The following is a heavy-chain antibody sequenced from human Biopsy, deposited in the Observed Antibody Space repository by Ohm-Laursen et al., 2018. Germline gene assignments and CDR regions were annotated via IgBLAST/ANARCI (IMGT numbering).Heavy chain of an antibody. CDR2: IYYSSTT. V-gene: IGHV4-31*01. CDR1: GGSVSSGGFY. Sequence: TLSPTCTVSGGSVSSGGFYWSWIRQHPGKGLEWIGYIYYSSTTYYNPSLKSLVTISVDTSKNQLSLKMISVTAADTAVYYCARRPYGGTRYWYFDLWGRGTLVTVSS. J-gene: IGHJ2*01. CDR3: ARRPYGGTRYWYFDL. D-gene: IGHD4-23*01.